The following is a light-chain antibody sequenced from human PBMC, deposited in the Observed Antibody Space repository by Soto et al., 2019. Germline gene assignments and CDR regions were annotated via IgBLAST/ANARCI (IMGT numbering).Light chain of an antibody. Sequence: EIVMTQSPATLSVSPGERATLSCRASQSVSSNLAWYQQKPGQAPRLLIYGASTSATGIPATFSGSGSGTEFTLTISSLQSEDFAVYSCQQYNNWPPITFGQGTRLEIK. V-gene: IGKV3-15*01. CDR1: QSVSSN. CDR2: GAS. CDR3: QQYNNWPPIT. J-gene: IGKJ5*01.